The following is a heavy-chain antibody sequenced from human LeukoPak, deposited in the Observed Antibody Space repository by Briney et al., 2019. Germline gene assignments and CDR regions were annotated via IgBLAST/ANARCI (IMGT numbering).Heavy chain of an antibody. D-gene: IGHD1-26*01. Sequence: NTSETLSLTCTVSGGSISSRTYYWGWIRQPPGKGLEWIGTIYYSGTTYYNPSLKSRVTISLDTSKNQFSLKLSSVTAADTAVYYCARVSPLGATSPFDYWGQGTLVTVSS. CDR3: ARVSPLGATSPFDY. CDR2: IYYSGTT. CDR1: GGSISSRTYY. V-gene: IGHV4-39*07. J-gene: IGHJ4*02.